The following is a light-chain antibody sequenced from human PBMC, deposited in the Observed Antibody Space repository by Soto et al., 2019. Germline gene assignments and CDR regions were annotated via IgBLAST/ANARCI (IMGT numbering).Light chain of an antibody. CDR2: DVN. CDR1: SSDIGAYNF. V-gene: IGLV2-14*03. J-gene: IGLJ2*01. CDR3: TSWTTIPTMI. Sequence: QSALTQPAFVSGSPGQSITISCTGTSSDIGAYNFVSWYQQHPGKAPKLMLYDVNIRPSGVSNRFSGSKSGNTASLTISGLQAEDEADYYCTSWTTIPTMIFGGGTKLTVL.